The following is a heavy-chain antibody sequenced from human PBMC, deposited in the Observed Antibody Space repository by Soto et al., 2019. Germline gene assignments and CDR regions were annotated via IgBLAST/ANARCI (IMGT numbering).Heavy chain of an antibody. CDR2: INHSGST. V-gene: IGHV4-34*01. Sequence: QVQLQQWGAGLLKPSETLSLTCAVYGGSFSGYYWSWIRQPPGKGLEWIGEINHSGSTNYNPSLKSRVTISVDTSKNQSSLKLSSVTAADTAVYYCARGAMLGGYSYGYTWGQGTLVTVSS. CDR1: GGSFSGYY. CDR3: ARGAMLGGYSYGYT. J-gene: IGHJ5*02. D-gene: IGHD5-18*01.